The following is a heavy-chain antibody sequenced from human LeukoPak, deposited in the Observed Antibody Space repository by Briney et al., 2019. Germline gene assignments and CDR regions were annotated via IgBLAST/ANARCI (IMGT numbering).Heavy chain of an antibody. CDR3: ARDFMVTNDAFDI. D-gene: IGHD2-21*02. V-gene: IGHV1-2*02. J-gene: IGHJ3*02. Sequence: ASVKVSCKASGYTFTGYYMHWVRQAPGQGLEWMGWINPNSGGTNYAQKFQGRVTMTRDTSISTAYMELSRLRSDDTAVYYCARDFMVTNDAFDIWGQGTMVTVSS. CDR1: GYTFTGYY. CDR2: INPNSGGT.